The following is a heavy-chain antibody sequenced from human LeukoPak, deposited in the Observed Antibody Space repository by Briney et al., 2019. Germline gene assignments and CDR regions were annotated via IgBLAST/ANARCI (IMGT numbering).Heavy chain of an antibody. J-gene: IGHJ5*02. Sequence: GGSLRLSCTASGFTFSSYWMHWVRQAPGKGLVWVSRISSDESSTSYADSVKGRFTISRDNAKNTLYLQMNSLRAEDTAVYYCARGLQAARLAVADSWGQGTLVTVSS. CDR2: ISSDESST. CDR1: GFTFSSYW. CDR3: ARGLQAARLAVADS. V-gene: IGHV3-74*01. D-gene: IGHD6-19*01.